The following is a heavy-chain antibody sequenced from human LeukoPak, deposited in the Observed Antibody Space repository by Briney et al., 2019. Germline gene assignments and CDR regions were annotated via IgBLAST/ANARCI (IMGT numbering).Heavy chain of an antibody. CDR2: ISGSGGNI. V-gene: IGHV3-23*01. CDR3: AKAQAGGYNYAPLDY. J-gene: IGHJ4*02. D-gene: IGHD5-18*01. Sequence: GGSLRLSCAASGFTFNLYGMNWVRQAPGKGLEWVSSISGSGGNIYYADFVKRRFTISRDNSENTLYLQMNSLRAEDTAVYYCAKAQAGGYNYAPLDYWGQGTLVTVPS. CDR1: GFTFNLYG.